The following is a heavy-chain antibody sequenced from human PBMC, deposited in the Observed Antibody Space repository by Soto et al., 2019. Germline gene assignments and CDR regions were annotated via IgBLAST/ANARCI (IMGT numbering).Heavy chain of an antibody. J-gene: IGHJ4*02. V-gene: IGHV2-5*02. CDR3: AHSTIISPDYFDY. CDR2: IYWDDNT. CDR1: GFSLSTSGVG. Sequence: QITLKESGPTLVKPTQTLTLTCTFSGFSLSTSGVGVGWIRQPPGKALEWLALIYWDDNTRYSPSLKNRLTITKDPSINQVVLTMTHMDPVTTATYFCAHSTIISPDYFDYCGQGTLVAVSS. D-gene: IGHD5-12*01.